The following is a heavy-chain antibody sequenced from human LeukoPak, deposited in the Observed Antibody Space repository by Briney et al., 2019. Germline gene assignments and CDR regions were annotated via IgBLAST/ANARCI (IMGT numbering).Heavy chain of an antibody. CDR3: ARGRIYYDGSGHYYPDY. J-gene: IGHJ4*02. D-gene: IGHD3-22*01. Sequence: ASVKVSCKASGYTFSSYGVTGVRQAPGQGLEWMGWISGDSDSTNYAQKFQDKVTMTTDTSTNTAYLELRSLTSDDTAIYYCARGRIYYDGSGHYYPDYWGQGSLLTVSS. V-gene: IGHV1-18*01. CDR1: GYTFSSYG. CDR2: ISGDSDST.